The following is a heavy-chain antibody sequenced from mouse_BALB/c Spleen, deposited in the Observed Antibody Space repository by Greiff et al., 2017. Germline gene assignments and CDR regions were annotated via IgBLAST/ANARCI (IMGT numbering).Heavy chain of an antibody. Sequence: VKVVESGPGLVAPSQSLSITCTVSGFSLTGYGVNWVRQPPGKGLEWLGMIWGDGSTDYNSALKSRLSISKDNSKSQVFLKMNSLQTDDTARYYCARDINYGSSRYYAMDYWGQGTSVTVSS. V-gene: IGHV2-6-7*01. CDR1: GFSLTGYG. CDR2: IWGDGST. CDR3: ARDINYGSSRYYAMDY. D-gene: IGHD1-1*01. J-gene: IGHJ4*01.